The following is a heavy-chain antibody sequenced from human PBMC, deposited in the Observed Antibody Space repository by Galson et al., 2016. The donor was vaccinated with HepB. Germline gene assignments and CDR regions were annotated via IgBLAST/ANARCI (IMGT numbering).Heavy chain of an antibody. CDR1: GFNFRSYG. CDR3: AKDFIGSYYVFYYFDS. V-gene: IGHV3-30*18. D-gene: IGHD1-26*01. J-gene: IGHJ4*01. CDR2: VSYDGSNK. Sequence: SLRLSCAASGFNFRSYGMHWVRQAPGKGLEWVAGVSYDGSNKYYADSVKGRFTISRDNSMNTLHLQMNSLRADDTAVYYCAKDFIGSYYVFYYFDSWGRGTLVTVSS.